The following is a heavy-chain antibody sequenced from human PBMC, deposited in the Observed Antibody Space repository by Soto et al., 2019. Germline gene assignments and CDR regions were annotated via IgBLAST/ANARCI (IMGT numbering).Heavy chain of an antibody. D-gene: IGHD3-9*01. J-gene: IGHJ2*01. CDR2: IGTAGDT. CDR1: GFTFSSYD. V-gene: IGHV3-13*01. CDR3: ARGALGYDILTGYYSQWYFDL. Sequence: EVQLVESGGGLVQPGGSLRLSCAASGFTFSSYDMHWVRQATGKGLEWVSAIGTAGDTYYPGSVKGRFTISRENAKNSLYLQMNSLRAGDTAVYYCARGALGYDILTGYYSQWYFDLWGRGTLVTVSS.